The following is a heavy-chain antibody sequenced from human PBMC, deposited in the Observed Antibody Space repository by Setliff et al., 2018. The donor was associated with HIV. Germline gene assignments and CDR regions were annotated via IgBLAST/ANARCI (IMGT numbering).Heavy chain of an antibody. CDR3: ATGRDSSGYYFLADY. J-gene: IGHJ4*02. V-gene: IGHV1-69*13. CDR1: GGTFSSYA. D-gene: IGHD3-22*01. CDR2: IIPIFGTA. Sequence: GASVKVSCKASGGTFSSYAISWVRQAPGQGLEWMGGIIPIFGTANYAQKFQGRVTITADESTSTAYMELSSLRSEDTAVYYCATGRDSSGYYFLADYWGRGTLVTVSS.